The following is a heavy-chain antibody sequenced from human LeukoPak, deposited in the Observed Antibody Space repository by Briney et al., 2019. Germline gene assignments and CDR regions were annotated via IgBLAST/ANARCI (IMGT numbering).Heavy chain of an antibody. CDR2: ISGSGDST. J-gene: IGHJ1*01. CDR1: GFTFSSYA. Sequence: GGSLRLSCAASGFTFSSYAITWVRQAPGKGLEWVSGISGSGDSTYYADSVKGRFTVSRDNSKNTLYVQMNSLRAEDTAVYYCARETGEYSSSLEYFQHWGQGTLVTVSS. CDR3: ARETGEYSSSLEYFQH. V-gene: IGHV3-23*01. D-gene: IGHD6-6*01.